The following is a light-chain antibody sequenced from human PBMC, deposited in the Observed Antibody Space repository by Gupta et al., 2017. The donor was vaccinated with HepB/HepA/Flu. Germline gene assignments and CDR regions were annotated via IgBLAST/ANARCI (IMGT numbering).Light chain of an antibody. CDR1: QGISSY. V-gene: IGKV1-9*01. Sequence: DIQLTQSPSFLSASVGDRVTITCRASQGISSYLGWYQQKPGKAPKLLIYAASTLQSGVPSRFSGSGSGTEFTLTISSLQPEDFAAYYCQQLNGFPYTFGQGTNLEI. CDR3: QQLNGFPYT. J-gene: IGKJ2*01. CDR2: AAS.